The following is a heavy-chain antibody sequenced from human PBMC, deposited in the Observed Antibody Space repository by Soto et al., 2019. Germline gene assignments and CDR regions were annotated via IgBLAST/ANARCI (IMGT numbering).Heavy chain of an antibody. CDR3: ARRGYGSRWPNVYMDV. Sequence: EAQLVESGGGLVQPGGSLRLSCAASGFTFSNYEMHWVRQAPGKGLEYVSGISNNGAHTDYAKSVKGRFTISRDNSENTLHLQMGSLRAEDMALYYCARRGYGSRWPNVYMDVWGKGTTVTVFS. CDR2: ISNNGAHT. D-gene: IGHD6-13*01. J-gene: IGHJ6*03. V-gene: IGHV3-64*01. CDR1: GFTFSNYE.